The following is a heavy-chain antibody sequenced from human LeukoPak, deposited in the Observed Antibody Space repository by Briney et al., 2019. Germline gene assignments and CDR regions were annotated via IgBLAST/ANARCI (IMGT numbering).Heavy chain of an antibody. Sequence: PGGSLRLSCAASGFTFSSFWVTWVRQAPGKGLEWVANIKEDGSEKHYVDSVQGRFTISRDNAKNSLYLQMNSLRAEDTAVYYCTRGSIVSYWGQGTLVTVSS. V-gene: IGHV3-7*01. CDR1: GFTFSSFW. J-gene: IGHJ4*02. CDR2: IKEDGSEK. CDR3: TRGSIVSY. D-gene: IGHD2/OR15-2a*01.